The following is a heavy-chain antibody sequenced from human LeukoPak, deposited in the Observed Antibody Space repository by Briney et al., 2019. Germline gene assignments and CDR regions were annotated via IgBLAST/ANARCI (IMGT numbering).Heavy chain of an antibody. J-gene: IGHJ3*02. Sequence: GGSLRLSCAASGFTFNNYAMSWVRQAPGKGLEWVSAISGSGGSTYYADSVKGRFTISRDNSKNTLYLQMNSLRAEDTAVYYCAKVYRDGYNFGINRARGAAVDDIWGQGTMVTVSS. CDR3: AKVYRDGYNFGINRARGAAVDDI. CDR1: GFTFNNYA. CDR2: ISGSGGST. D-gene: IGHD5-24*01. V-gene: IGHV3-23*01.